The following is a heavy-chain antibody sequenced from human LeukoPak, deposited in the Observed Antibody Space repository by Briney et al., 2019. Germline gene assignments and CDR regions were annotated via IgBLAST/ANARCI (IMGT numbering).Heavy chain of an antibody. D-gene: IGHD3-22*01. Sequence: PGGSLRLSCAASGFTFSSYEMNWVRQAPGKGLEWVSYISSSGSTIYYADSVKGRFTISRDNAKNSLYLQMNSLRAEDTAVYYCAREPGYYFTYYFDYWGQGTLVTVSS. J-gene: IGHJ4*02. CDR2: ISSSGSTI. CDR3: AREPGYYFTYYFDY. V-gene: IGHV3-48*03. CDR1: GFTFSSYE.